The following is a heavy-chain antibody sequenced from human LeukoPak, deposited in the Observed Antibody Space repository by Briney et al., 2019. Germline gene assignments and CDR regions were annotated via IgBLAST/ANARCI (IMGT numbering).Heavy chain of an antibody. CDR2: IYTSGST. D-gene: IGHD2-8*02. Sequence: SQTLSLTCTVSGGSISSGSYYWSWIRQPAGKGLEWIGRIYTSGSTNYNPSLKSRVTISVDTSKNQFSLKLSSVTAADTAVYYCARGEEGDWCGFDIWSQGTMVTVSS. V-gene: IGHV4-61*02. CDR1: GGSISSGSYY. J-gene: IGHJ3*02. CDR3: ARGEEGDWCGFDI.